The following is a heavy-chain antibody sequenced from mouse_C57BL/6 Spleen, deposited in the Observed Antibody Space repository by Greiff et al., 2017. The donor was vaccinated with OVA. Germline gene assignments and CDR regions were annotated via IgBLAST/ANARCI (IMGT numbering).Heavy chain of an antibody. CDR3: ARYDYGYAMDY. CDR2: IDPSDSYT. J-gene: IGHJ4*01. CDR1: GYTFTSYW. V-gene: IGHV1-50*01. D-gene: IGHD2-4*01. Sequence: QVQLKQPGAELVKPGASVKLSCKASGYTFTSYWMQWVKQRPGQGLEWIGEIDPSDSYTNYNQKFKGKATLTVDTSSSTAYMQLSSLTSEDSAVYYCARYDYGYAMDYWGQGTSVTVSS.